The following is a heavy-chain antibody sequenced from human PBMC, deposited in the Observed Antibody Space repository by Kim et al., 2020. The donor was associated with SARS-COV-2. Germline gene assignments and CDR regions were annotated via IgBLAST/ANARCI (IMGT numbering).Heavy chain of an antibody. D-gene: IGHD6-19*01. J-gene: IGHJ4*02. CDR3: AVGISVADVDY. CDR1: GGSFSDYY. Sequence: SETLSLTCAVYGGSFSDYYWSWIRQPPGKGLEWIGEINHSGSTNYNPSLKSRVTISVDTSKNQFSLNLRSVTAADTAVYFCAVGISVADVDYWGQGSLVTVSS. CDR2: INHSGST. V-gene: IGHV4-34*01.